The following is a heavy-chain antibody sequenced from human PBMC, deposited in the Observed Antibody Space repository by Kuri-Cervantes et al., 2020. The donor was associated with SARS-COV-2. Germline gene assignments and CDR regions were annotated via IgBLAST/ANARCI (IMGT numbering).Heavy chain of an antibody. Sequence: SETLSLTCTVSGGSISSSSYYWGWIRQPPGKGLEWIGSIYCSGSTYYNPSLKSRVTISVDTSKNQFSLKLSSVTAADTAVYYCASCDSSSWYYFDYWGQGTLVTVSS. D-gene: IGHD6-13*01. CDR2: IYCSGST. J-gene: IGHJ4*02. CDR3: ASCDSSSWYYFDY. CDR1: GGSISSSSYY. V-gene: IGHV4-39*01.